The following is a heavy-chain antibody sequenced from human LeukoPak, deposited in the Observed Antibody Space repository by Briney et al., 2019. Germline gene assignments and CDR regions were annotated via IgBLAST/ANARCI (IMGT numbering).Heavy chain of an antibody. D-gene: IGHD4-17*01. Sequence: GVSLRLSCAAWGFTFRVNCMSWVRQARGKGLEGLSTRSSDGRRRTYSDPVKGRFTISRDDATASMYLQVNSLRAEDTAVYSCGRGYGDRPPLDHWGQGTLVSVSS. V-gene: IGHV3-21*01. CDR3: GRGYGDRPPLDH. CDR1: GFTFRVNC. CDR2: RSSDGRRR. J-gene: IGHJ4*02.